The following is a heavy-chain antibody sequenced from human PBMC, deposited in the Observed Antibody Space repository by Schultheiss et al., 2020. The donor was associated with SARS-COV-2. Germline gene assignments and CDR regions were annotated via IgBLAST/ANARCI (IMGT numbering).Heavy chain of an antibody. CDR3: AKELELREGGVYYYYGLDV. CDR1: GFTFSSYG. Sequence: GESLKISCAASGFTFSSYGMHWVRQAPGKGLEWVAFIRYDGSNKYYADSVKGRFTISRDNSKNTLYLQMNSLRAEDTAVYYCAKELELREGGVYYYYGLDVWGQGTTVTVSS. V-gene: IGHV3-30*02. CDR2: IRYDGSNK. D-gene: IGHD1-7*01. J-gene: IGHJ6*02.